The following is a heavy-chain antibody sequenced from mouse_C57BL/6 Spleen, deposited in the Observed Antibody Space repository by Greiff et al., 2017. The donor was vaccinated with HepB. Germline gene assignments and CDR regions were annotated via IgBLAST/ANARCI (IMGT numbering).Heavy chain of an antibody. V-gene: IGHV1-15*01. CDR2: IDPETGGT. CDR1: GYTFTDYE. D-gene: IGHD1-1*01. Sequence: VKLMESGAELVRPGASVTLSCKASGYTFTDYEMHWVKQTPVHGLEWIGAIDPETGGTAYNQKFKGKAILTADKSSSTAYMELRSLTSEDSAVYYCTRGVVAPYAMDYWGQGTSVTVSS. J-gene: IGHJ4*01. CDR3: TRGVVAPYAMDY.